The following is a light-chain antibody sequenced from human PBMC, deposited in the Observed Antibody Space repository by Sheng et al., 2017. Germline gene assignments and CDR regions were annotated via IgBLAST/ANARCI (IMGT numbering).Light chain of an antibody. CDR3: QQFTNYLFT. J-gene: IGKJ3*01. CDR1: QAVGNA. V-gene: IGKV1D-13*01. Sequence: IQMTQSPSSLSASVGDRVTITCRASQAVGNALAWYQQKPGKPPKLLIYDASSLESRVPSRFSGSGSGTDFTLTISSLHPEDFAIYYCQQFTNYLFTFGPGTKVEI. CDR2: DAS.